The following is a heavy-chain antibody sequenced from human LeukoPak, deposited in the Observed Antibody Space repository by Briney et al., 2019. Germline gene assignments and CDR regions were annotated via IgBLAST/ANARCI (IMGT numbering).Heavy chain of an antibody. D-gene: IGHD2-15*01. Sequence: GASVKVSCKASGYTFTGYYMHWVRQAPGQGLEWMGWINPNSGGTNYARTFQGRVNMTRNTSISTAYMDLSSLRSDDTAVYYCAREGYCSGDKCPAANWGQGTLVTVSS. CDR1: GYTFTGYY. CDR2: INPNSGGT. J-gene: IGHJ4*02. V-gene: IGHV1-2*02. CDR3: AREGYCSGDKCPAAN.